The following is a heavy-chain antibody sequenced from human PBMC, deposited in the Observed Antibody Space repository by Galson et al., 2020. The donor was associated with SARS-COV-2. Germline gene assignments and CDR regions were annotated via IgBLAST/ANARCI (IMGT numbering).Heavy chain of an antibody. J-gene: IGHJ4*02. V-gene: IGHV3-72*01. CDR1: GFTFSDRY. CDR3: ATSGDTWSGLFDY. D-gene: IGHD2-8*02. CDR2: IRNKANSYTT. Sequence: GGSLRLSCAASGFTFSDRYMDWVRQAPGKGLEWIARIRNKANSYTTEYAASVKGRFTISRDDLKNSLYLYMNGLITEDTAVYYCATSGDTWSGLFDYWGQGTLVTVSS.